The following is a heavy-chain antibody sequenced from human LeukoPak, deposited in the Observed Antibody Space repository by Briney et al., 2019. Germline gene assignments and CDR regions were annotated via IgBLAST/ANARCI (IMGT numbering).Heavy chain of an antibody. Sequence: GGSLRLSCTASGFTFGDYAMSWVSQAPGKGLEWVGFIRSKAYGGTTEYAASVKGRFTISRDDSKSIAYLQVNSLKTEDTAVYYCTRGLSCGGDCYWYFQHWGQGTRAIVSS. J-gene: IGHJ1*01. D-gene: IGHD2-21*02. CDR2: IRSKAYGGTT. CDR3: TRGLSCGGDCYWYFQH. CDR1: GFTFGDYA. V-gene: IGHV3-49*04.